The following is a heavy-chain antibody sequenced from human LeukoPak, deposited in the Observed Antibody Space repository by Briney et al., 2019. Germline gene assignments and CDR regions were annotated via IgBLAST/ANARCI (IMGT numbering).Heavy chain of an antibody. Sequence: GGSLRLSCAASGFTFSSYWMHWVRQAPGKGLVWVSRINSDGSSTSYADSVKGRFTISRDSAKNTLYLQMNSLRAEDTAVYYCARDSSGYYGDYWGQGTLVTVSS. CDR1: GFTFSSYW. J-gene: IGHJ4*02. V-gene: IGHV3-74*01. CDR2: INSDGSST. CDR3: ARDSSGYYGDY. D-gene: IGHD3-22*01.